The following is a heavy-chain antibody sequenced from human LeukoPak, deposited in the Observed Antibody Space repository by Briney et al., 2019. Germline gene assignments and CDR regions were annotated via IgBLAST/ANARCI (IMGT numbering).Heavy chain of an antibody. D-gene: IGHD6-19*01. V-gene: IGHV3-23*01. CDR1: GFTFSSYA. CDR2: ISGSGGST. CDR3: AIRAVAGIFDY. J-gene: IGHJ4*02. Sequence: GGTLRLSCAASGFTFSSYAMSWVRQAPGKGLEWVSAISGSGGSTYYADSVKGRFTISRDNSENTLYLQMNSLRAEDTAVYYCAIRAVAGIFDYWGQGTLVTVSS.